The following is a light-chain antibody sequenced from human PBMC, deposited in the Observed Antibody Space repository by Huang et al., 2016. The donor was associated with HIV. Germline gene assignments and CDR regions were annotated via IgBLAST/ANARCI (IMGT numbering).Light chain of an antibody. V-gene: IGKV3-11*01. J-gene: IGKJ5*01. CDR1: QSVSRY. Sequence: EIVLTQSPATLSLSPGERATLSCRASQSVSRYLAWYQQKPGQAPRLLIYDASNRATDIPARVSGSGSGTDFTLTISSLEPEDFAVYYCQQRSNWITFGQGTRLEMK. CDR3: QQRSNWIT. CDR2: DAS.